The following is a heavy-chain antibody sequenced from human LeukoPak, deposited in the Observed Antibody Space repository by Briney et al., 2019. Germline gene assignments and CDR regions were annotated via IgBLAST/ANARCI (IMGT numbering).Heavy chain of an antibody. D-gene: IGHD6-13*01. CDR3: AKVGEQQLADY. CDR1: GFSFSGHW. J-gene: IGHJ4*02. V-gene: IGHV3-74*01. Sequence: GGSLRLSCTASGFSFSGHWMHWARQLPGKGLVWVSRISPTGSTTSYADSVKGRFTVSRDNSKNTLYLQMNSLRGEDTAVYYCAKVGEQQLADYWGQGTLVTVSS. CDR2: ISPTGSTT.